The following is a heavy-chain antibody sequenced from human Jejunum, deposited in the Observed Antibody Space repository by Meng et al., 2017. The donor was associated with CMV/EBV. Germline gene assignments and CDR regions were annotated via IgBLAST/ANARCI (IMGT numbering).Heavy chain of an antibody. CDR2: ISWNSGRI. Sequence: GFPFADYAMHWVRQAPGKGLEWVSGISWNSGRIGYTNSVKGRFTISRDNAKNSLYLQMNSLRAEDTALYYCAKDKGRNYYYGMDVWGQGTTVTVSS. CDR3: AKDKGRNYYYGMDV. CDR1: GFPFADYA. V-gene: IGHV3-9*01. J-gene: IGHJ6*02.